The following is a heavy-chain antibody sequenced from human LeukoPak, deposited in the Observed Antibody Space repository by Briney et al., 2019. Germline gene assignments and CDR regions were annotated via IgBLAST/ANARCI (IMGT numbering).Heavy chain of an antibody. J-gene: IGHJ6*02. D-gene: IGHD3-22*01. CDR1: GGSISSYS. CDR3: AKDDYDSRGNYYHGMDV. Sequence: PSETLSLTCAVSGGSISSYSWSWIRQPAGNGLEWIGRIHTTGSTNYNPSLKSRVTMSVDTSKNQLSLRLTSVTAADTAVYYCAKDDYDSRGNYYHGMDVWGQGTTVTVSS. V-gene: IGHV4-4*07. CDR2: IHTTGST.